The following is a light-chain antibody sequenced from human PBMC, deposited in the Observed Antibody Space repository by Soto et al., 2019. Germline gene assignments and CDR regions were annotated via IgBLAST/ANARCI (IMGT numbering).Light chain of an antibody. V-gene: IGKV3-11*01. CDR3: QQRSNWLLFT. J-gene: IGKJ3*01. CDR1: QSVSSY. Sequence: TQSPATLSLSPGERATLSCRASQSVSSYLAWYQQKPGQAPRLLIYDASNRATGIPARFSGSGSGTDFTLTISSLEPEDFAVYYCQQRSNWLLFTFGPGTKVDIK. CDR2: DAS.